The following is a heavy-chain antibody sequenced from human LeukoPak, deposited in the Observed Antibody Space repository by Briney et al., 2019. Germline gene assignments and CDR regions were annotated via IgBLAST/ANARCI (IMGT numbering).Heavy chain of an antibody. J-gene: IGHJ4*02. CDR1: GFTFSSYA. CDR3: ARVGYSSPFNY. D-gene: IGHD6-13*01. CDR2: ISGNGDST. Sequence: GGSLRLSCAASGFTFSSYAIHWVRQAPGKGLEYVSSISGNGDSTFYANSVKGRFTISRDNSKNTLYLQMGSLRAEDMAVYYCARVGYSSPFNYWGQGTLVTVSS. V-gene: IGHV3-64*01.